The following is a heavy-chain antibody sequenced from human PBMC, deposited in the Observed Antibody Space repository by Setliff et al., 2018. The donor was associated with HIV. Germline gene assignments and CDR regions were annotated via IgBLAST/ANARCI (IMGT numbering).Heavy chain of an antibody. CDR1: GYTFTNYA. CDR3: ARVSDTGVDPQTHRDY. Sequence: GASLKVSCKTSGYTFTNYALNWVRQAPGQGLEWMGWINTNTGSPTYAQGFTGRFVFSLDTSVSTAYLQISSLKAEDSAIYYCARVSDTGVDPQTHRDYWGQGTPVTVSS. V-gene: IGHV7-4-1*02. J-gene: IGHJ4*02. CDR2: INTNTGSP. D-gene: IGHD2-21*01.